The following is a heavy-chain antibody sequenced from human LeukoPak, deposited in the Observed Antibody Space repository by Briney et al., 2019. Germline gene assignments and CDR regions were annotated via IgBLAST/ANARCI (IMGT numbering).Heavy chain of an antibody. D-gene: IGHD6-13*01. CDR2: VYYSGST. V-gene: IGHV4-59*01. CDR3: ARDTGSSSPFDV. Sequence: PSETLSLTCTVSGDSISSYYWSWIRQPPGKGVEWIGYVYYSGSTNYNPSLKSRVTISVDRSKNQFSLKLSSVTAADTAVYYCARDTGSSSPFDVWGKGTTVIVSS. J-gene: IGHJ6*04. CDR1: GDSISSYY.